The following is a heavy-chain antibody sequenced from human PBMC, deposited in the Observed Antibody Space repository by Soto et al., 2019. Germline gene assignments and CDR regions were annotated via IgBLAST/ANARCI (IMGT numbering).Heavy chain of an antibody. CDR3: ARDHVAAALGGYYYYYYGMGV. J-gene: IGHJ6*02. CDR1: GGSISSYY. D-gene: IGHD6-13*01. Sequence: SETLSLTCTVSGGSISSYYWSWIRQPPGKGLEWIGYIYYSGSTNYNPSLKSRVTISVDTSKNQFSLKLSSVTAADTAVYYCARDHVAAALGGYYYYYYGMGVWGQGTTVTVSS. CDR2: IYYSGST. V-gene: IGHV4-59*01.